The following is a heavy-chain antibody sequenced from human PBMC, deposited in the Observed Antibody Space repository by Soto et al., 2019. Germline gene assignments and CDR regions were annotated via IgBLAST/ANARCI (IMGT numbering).Heavy chain of an antibody. D-gene: IGHD6-13*01. CDR2: VYNSGST. J-gene: IGHJ4*02. Sequence: SETLSLTCTVSGGSIISNYWTWIRQHPGKGLEWIGYVYNSGSTNYNPSLKSRVTLSEDTSKSQFSLKVNSMTAADTAVYYCARYRREAVAGYTLDNWGQGILVTVAS. CDR1: GGSIISNY. V-gene: IGHV4-59*01. CDR3: ARYRREAVAGYTLDN.